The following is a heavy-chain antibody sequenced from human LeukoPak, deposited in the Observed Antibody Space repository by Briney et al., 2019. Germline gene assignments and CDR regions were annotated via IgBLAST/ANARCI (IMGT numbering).Heavy chain of an antibody. CDR3: ARDHSDYNWFDP. CDR2: INHSGST. J-gene: IGHJ5*02. V-gene: IGHV4-34*01. CDR1: GGSFSGYY. D-gene: IGHD5-18*01. Sequence: SETLSLTCAVYGGSFSGYYWSWIRQPPGKGLEWIGEINHSGSTNYNPSLKSRVTISVDTSKNQFSPKLSSVTAADTAVYYCARDHSDYNWFDPWGQGTLVTVSS.